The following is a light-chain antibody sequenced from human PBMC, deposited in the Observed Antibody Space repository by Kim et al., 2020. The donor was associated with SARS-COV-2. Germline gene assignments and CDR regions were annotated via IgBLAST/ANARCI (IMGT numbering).Light chain of an antibody. CDR2: DAS. CDR3: QQYNLWPQT. Sequence: EIVMTQSPATLSVSPGERATLSCGASESVRSNLAWYQKRPGQAPRLLLYDASTRATGIPARFSGSGSGTEFTLTISSLQSEDSAVYFCQQYNLWPQTFGQGTKLEI. V-gene: IGKV3-15*01. CDR1: ESVRSN. J-gene: IGKJ2*01.